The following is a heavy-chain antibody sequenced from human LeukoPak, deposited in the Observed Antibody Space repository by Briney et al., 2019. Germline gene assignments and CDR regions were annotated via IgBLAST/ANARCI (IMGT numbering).Heavy chain of an antibody. D-gene: IGHD2/OR15-2a*01. CDR1: GFTFSSYG. J-gene: IGHJ4*02. Sequence: GGSLRLSCAASGFTFSSYGMHWVRQAPGKGLEWVAVISYDGSNKYYADSVKGRFTISRDNSKNTLYLQMNSLRAEDTAVYYCARVLSRTAGARTYASFDYWGQGTLVTVSS. V-gene: IGHV3-30*03. CDR3: ARVLSRTAGARTYASFDY. CDR2: ISYDGSNK.